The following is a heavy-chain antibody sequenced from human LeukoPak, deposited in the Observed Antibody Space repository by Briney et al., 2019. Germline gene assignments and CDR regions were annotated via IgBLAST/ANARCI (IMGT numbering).Heavy chain of an antibody. J-gene: IGHJ4*02. Sequence: ASVKVSCKASGYSFTGYYMHWVRQAPGQGLEWMGWINPNSGGTNYAQKFQGRVTMTRDTSISTAYMELRRLRSDDTAVYYSARGNWNYVNWGQGTLVTVSS. V-gene: IGHV1-2*02. CDR1: GYSFTGYY. CDR3: ARGNWNYVN. CDR2: INPNSGGT. D-gene: IGHD1-7*01.